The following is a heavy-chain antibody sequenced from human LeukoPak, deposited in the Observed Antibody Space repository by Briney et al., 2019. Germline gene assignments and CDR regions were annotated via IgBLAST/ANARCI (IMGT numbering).Heavy chain of an antibody. V-gene: IGHV1-8*01. J-gene: IGHJ4*02. CDR3: ARGGSPYYYDSSGYPN. CDR2: MNPNSGNT. D-gene: IGHD3-22*01. Sequence: GASVKVSCKASGYTFTSYDINGVRQATGQGLEWMGWMNPNSGNTGYAQKFQGRVTMTRNTSISTAYMELSSLRSEDTAVYYCARGGSPYYYDSSGYPNWGQGTLVTVSS. CDR1: GYTFTSYD.